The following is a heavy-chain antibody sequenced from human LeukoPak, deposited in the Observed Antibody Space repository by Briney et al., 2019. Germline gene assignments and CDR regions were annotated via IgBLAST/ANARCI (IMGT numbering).Heavy chain of an antibody. CDR2: INHSGST. CDR1: GGSFSGYN. V-gene: IGHV4-34*01. Sequence: SETLSLTCAVYGGSFSGYNWSWIRQPPGKGLEWIGEINHSGSTNYNPSLKSRVTISVDTSKNQFSLKLSSVTAADTAVYYCARESQRYGDYVGYWGQGTLVTVSS. CDR3: ARESQRYGDYVGY. D-gene: IGHD4-17*01. J-gene: IGHJ4*02.